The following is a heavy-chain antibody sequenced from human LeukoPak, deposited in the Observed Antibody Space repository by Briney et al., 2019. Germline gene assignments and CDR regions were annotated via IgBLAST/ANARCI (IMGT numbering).Heavy chain of an antibody. Sequence: SVKVSCKASGGTFSSYAISWVGQAPGQGLQWMGGIIPISSITNYAQKFQGRVTITADESTSTAYMELSSLRSEDTAVYYCARGKYDDSCGYYLFDYWGQGTLVTVSS. V-gene: IGHV1-69*13. D-gene: IGHD3-22*01. CDR2: IIPISSIT. J-gene: IGHJ4*02. CDR1: GGTFSSYA. CDR3: ARGKYDDSCGYYLFDY.